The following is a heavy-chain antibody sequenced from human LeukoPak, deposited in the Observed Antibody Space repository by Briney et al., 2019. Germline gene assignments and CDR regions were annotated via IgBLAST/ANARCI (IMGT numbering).Heavy chain of an antibody. Sequence: SETLSLTCTVSGGSISSSSYYWGWIRQPPGKGLEWIGSIYYSGSTYCNPSLKSRVTISVDTSKNQFSLKLSSVTAADTAVYYCARRYCSSTSCLLDYWGQGTLVTVSS. J-gene: IGHJ4*02. CDR3: ARRYCSSTSCLLDY. CDR1: GGSISSSSYY. V-gene: IGHV4-39*01. CDR2: IYYSGST. D-gene: IGHD2-2*01.